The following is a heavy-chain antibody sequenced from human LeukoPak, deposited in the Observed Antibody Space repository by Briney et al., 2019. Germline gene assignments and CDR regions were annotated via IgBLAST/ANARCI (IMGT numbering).Heavy chain of an antibody. V-gene: IGHV3-23*01. CDR2: ISGSGGST. Sequence: VGSLRLSCAASGFTFSSYAMSWVRQAPGKGLEWVSAISGSGGSTYYADSVKGRFTISRDNSKNTLYLQMNSLRAEDTAVYYCAKDVVRGVMWYFDYWGQGTLVTVSS. D-gene: IGHD3-10*01. CDR1: GFTFSSYA. J-gene: IGHJ4*02. CDR3: AKDVVRGVMWYFDY.